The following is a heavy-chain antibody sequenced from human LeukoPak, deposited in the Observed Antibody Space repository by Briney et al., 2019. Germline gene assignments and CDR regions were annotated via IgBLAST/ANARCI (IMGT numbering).Heavy chain of an antibody. V-gene: IGHV3-30*04. CDR2: ISYDGSNK. D-gene: IGHD2-2*01. Sequence: PGGSLRLSCAASGFTFSSYAMHWVRQAPGKGLEWVAVISYDGSNKYYADSVKGRFTISRDNSKNTLYLQMNSLRAEDTALYYCAKGRDKYQLLSKNWFDPWGQGTLVTVSS. CDR3: AKGRDKYQLLSKNWFDP. J-gene: IGHJ5*02. CDR1: GFTFSSYA.